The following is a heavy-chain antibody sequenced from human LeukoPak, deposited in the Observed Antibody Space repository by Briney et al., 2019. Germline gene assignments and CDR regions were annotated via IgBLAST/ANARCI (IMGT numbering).Heavy chain of an antibody. V-gene: IGHV3-30*02. J-gene: IGHJ4*02. Sequence: GGSLRLSCAASGFTFSNYGMHWVRQAPGKGLEWVALISFDGSQKYYADSVKGRFTISRDNSKSTVYLQMNSLRVEDAAVYYCAKDQRIVVVTPFDYWGQGTLVTVSS. CDR2: ISFDGSQK. CDR3: AKDQRIVVVTPFDY. D-gene: IGHD3-22*01. CDR1: GFTFSNYG.